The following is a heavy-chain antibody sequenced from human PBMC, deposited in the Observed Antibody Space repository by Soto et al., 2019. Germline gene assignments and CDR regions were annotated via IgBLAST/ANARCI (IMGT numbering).Heavy chain of an antibody. CDR1: GFTFSSYG. Sequence: GGSLRLSCAASGFTFSSYGMHWVRQAPGKGLEWVAVISYDGSNKYYADSVKGRFTISRDNSKNTLYLQMNSLRAEDTAVYYCAKEFYDILTGYYNVKLPRGPHYYYYGMEVWGQGTTVTVSS. D-gene: IGHD3-9*01. CDR3: AKEFYDILTGYYNVKLPRGPHYYYYGMEV. CDR2: ISYDGSNK. V-gene: IGHV3-30*18. J-gene: IGHJ6*02.